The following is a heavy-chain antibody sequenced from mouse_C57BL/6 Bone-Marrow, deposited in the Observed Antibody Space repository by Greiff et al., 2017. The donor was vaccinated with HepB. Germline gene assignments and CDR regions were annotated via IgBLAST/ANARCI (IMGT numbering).Heavy chain of an antibody. CDR1: GFTLSDYG. CDR2: VSSGSSTI. V-gene: IGHV5-17*01. D-gene: IGHD5-1*01. Sequence: EVNVVESGGGLVKPGGSLKLSCAASGFTLSDYGMHWVRQAPEKGLEWVAYVSSGSSTIYYADTVKGRFTISRDNAKNTLFLQMTSLRSEDTAMYYCARPTYLLWYVDVWGTGTTVTVSS. J-gene: IGHJ1*03. CDR3: ARPTYLLWYVDV.